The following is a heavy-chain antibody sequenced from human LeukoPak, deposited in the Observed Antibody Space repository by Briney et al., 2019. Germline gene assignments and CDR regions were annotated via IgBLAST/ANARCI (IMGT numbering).Heavy chain of an antibody. V-gene: IGHV1-18*01. CDR1: GYSLTTYG. D-gene: IGHD6-6*01. CDR3: ASLIEYRTSSRVFDI. Sequence: ASVKVSCKASGYSLTTYGITWVRQPPRQGLEWMGRMTTYNGNKNYGRNLQRRVNMTADTSTNTAYMELGSMRRDDTAVYSCASLIEYRTSSRVFDIWGQGTMVTVSS. CDR2: MTTYNGNK. J-gene: IGHJ3*02.